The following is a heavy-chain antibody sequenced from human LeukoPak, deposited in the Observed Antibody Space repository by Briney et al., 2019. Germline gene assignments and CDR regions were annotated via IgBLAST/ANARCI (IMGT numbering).Heavy chain of an antibody. CDR1: GYTFTSYG. CDR2: ISAYNGNT. J-gene: IGHJ4*02. D-gene: IGHD6-19*01. V-gene: IGHV1-18*01. Sequence: ASVKVSCKASGYTFTSYGISWVRQAPGQGLEWMGWISAYNGNTNYAQKLQGRVTMTTDTSTSTAYMELRSLRSDDTAVYYCARDLAMYSSGWYDGSGYWGQGTLVTVSS. CDR3: ARDLAMYSSGWYDGSGY.